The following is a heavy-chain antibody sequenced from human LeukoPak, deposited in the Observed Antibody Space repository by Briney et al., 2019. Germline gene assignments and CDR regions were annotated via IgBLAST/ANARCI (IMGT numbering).Heavy chain of an antibody. V-gene: IGHV4-34*01. CDR1: GGSFGGYY. CDR3: ARVWWLRLLDY. D-gene: IGHD5-12*01. J-gene: IGHJ4*02. Sequence: SETLSLTCAVYGGSFGGYYWSWIRQPPGKGLEWIGEINHSGSTNYNPSLKSRVTISVDTSKNQFSLKLSSVTAADTAVYYCARVWWLRLLDYWGQGTLVTVSS. CDR2: INHSGST.